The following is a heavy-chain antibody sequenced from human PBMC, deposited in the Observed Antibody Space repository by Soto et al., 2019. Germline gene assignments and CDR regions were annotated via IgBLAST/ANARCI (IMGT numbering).Heavy chain of an antibody. CDR3: AKDGCTNGVCRTYYYYYYMDV. D-gene: IGHD2-8*01. V-gene: IGHV3-23*01. J-gene: IGHJ6*03. CDR2: ISGSGGST. Sequence: GGSLRLSCAASGFTFSSYAMSWVRQAPGKGLEWVSAISGSGGSTYYADSVKGRFTHSRDNSKNSLYLQMNGLRAEDTAVYYCAKDGCTNGVCRTYYYYYYMDVWGKGTTVTVSS. CDR1: GFTFSSYA.